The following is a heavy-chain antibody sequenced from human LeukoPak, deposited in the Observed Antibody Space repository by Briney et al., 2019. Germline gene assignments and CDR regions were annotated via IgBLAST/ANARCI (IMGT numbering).Heavy chain of an antibody. D-gene: IGHD3-10*01. Sequence: SETLSLTCAVYGGSFSGYYWSWIRQPPGKGLKWIGEINHSGSTNYNPSLKSRVTISVDTSKNQFSLKLSSVTAADTAVYHCARTMVRGVIIRWSLGYYFDYWGQGTLVTVSS. J-gene: IGHJ4*02. CDR2: INHSGST. CDR3: ARTMVRGVIIRWSLGYYFDY. V-gene: IGHV4-34*01. CDR1: GGSFSGYY.